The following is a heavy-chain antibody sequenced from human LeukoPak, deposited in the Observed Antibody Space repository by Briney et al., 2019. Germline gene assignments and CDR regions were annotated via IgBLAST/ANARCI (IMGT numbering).Heavy chain of an antibody. CDR3: ARSLGYYDILTGENWFDP. J-gene: IGHJ5*02. V-gene: IGHV4-59*08. Sequence: SETLSLTCTVSGGSISSYYWSWIRQPPGKGLEWIGYIYYSGGTNYNPSLKSRVTISVDTSKNQFSLKLSSVTAADTAVYYCARSLGYYDILTGENWFDPWGQGTLVTVSS. CDR1: GGSISSYY. D-gene: IGHD3-9*01. CDR2: IYYSGGT.